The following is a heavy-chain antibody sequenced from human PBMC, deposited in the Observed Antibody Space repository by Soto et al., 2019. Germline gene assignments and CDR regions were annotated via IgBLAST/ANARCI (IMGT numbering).Heavy chain of an antibody. CDR2: IDPSDSQT. Sequence: GASLKISCKGSGYSFAGYWITWVRQMPGKGLEWMGRIDPSDSQTYYSPSFRGHVTISAAKSITTVFLQWSSLRASDTAMYYCARQIYDSDTGPNFQYYFESWGQGTPVTVSS. CDR3: ARQIYDSDTGPNFQYYFES. D-gene: IGHD3-22*01. CDR1: GYSFAGYW. J-gene: IGHJ4*02. V-gene: IGHV5-10-1*01.